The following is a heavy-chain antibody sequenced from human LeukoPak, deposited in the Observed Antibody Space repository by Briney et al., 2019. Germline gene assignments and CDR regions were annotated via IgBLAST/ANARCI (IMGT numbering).Heavy chain of an antibody. CDR1: AITFSSYT. D-gene: IGHD2-8*01. CDR2: ISSSSGTT. J-gene: IGHJ4*02. CDR3: AKGSYGTNRFDY. V-gene: IGHV3-48*02. Sequence: PGGSLRLSCADSAITFSSYTMHWVRHAPGKGLEWVSCISSSSGTTYYADSVKARVTISRDNGKRSLYLQMNSLRDEDTAVYYCAKGSYGTNRFDYWGQGTLVTVSS.